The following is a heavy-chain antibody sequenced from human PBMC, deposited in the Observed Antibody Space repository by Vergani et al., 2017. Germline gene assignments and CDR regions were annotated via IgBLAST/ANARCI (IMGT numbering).Heavy chain of an antibody. V-gene: IGHV4-59*01. Sequence: QVQLQESGPGLVKPSETLSLTCTVPGGSISSYYWSWIRQPPGKGLEWIGYIYYSGSTNYNPSLNSRITISVDTSKNQFSLKLSSVTAADTAVYYCARDLLGMDVWGQGTTVTVSS. CDR2: IYYSGST. J-gene: IGHJ6*02. CDR1: GGSISSYY. D-gene: IGHD2/OR15-2a*01. CDR3: ARDLLGMDV.